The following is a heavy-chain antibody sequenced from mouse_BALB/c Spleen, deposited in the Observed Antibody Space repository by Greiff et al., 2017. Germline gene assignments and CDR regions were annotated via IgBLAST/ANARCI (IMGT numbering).Heavy chain of an antibody. V-gene: IGHV1-4*02. CDR3: ERRGGDYGSFDY. Sequence: QVQLQQSAAELARPGASVKMSCKASGYTFTSYTMHWVKQRPGQGLEWIGYINPSSGYTEYNQKFKDKTTLTADKSSSTAYMQLSSLTSEDSAVYYCERRGGDYGSFDYWGQGTTLTVSS. J-gene: IGHJ2*01. CDR1: GYTFTSYT. D-gene: IGHD1-2*01. CDR2: INPSSGYT.